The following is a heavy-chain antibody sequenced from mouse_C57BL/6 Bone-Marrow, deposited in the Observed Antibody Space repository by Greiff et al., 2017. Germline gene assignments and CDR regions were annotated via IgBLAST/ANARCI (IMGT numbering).Heavy chain of an antibody. CDR1: GYTFTSYD. D-gene: IGHD1-1*01. J-gene: IGHJ4*01. V-gene: IGHV1-85*01. Sequence: QVQLQQSGPELVKPGASVKLSCKASGYTFTSYDINWVKQRPGQGLEWIGWIYPRDGSTKYNEKFKGKATLTVDTASSTAYMELHSLASEDSAVYFCATYYYCSIGDYYAMDYWGQETSVTVSS. CDR2: IYPRDGST. CDR3: ATYYYCSIGDYYAMDY.